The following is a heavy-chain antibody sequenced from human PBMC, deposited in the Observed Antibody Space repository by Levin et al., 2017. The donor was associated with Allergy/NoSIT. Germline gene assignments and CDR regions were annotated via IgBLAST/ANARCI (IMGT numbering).Heavy chain of an antibody. V-gene: IGHV3-11*01. CDR1: GFTFSDNY. Sequence: GGSLRLSCEASGFTFSDNYMSWIRQSPGKRPEWLTVITSRGFAIEYADSVKGRFTVSRDNAKNTLYLQMNSLKVEDTAVYYCAREPLNSLETHYFDYWGRGSLVTVSS. CDR2: ITSRGFAI. CDR3: AREPLNSLETHYFDY. J-gene: IGHJ4*02. D-gene: IGHD2/OR15-2a*01.